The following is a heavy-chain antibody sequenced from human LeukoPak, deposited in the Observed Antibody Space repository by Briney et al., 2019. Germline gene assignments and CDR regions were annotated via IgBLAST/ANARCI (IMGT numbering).Heavy chain of an antibody. CDR1: GFTFSSYA. CDR2: ISGSGGST. V-gene: IGHV3-23*01. Sequence: GGSLRPSCAASGFTFSSYAMSWVRQAPGKGLEWVSAISGSGGSTYYADSVKGRFTISRDNAKNPLYLQMNSLRAEDTAVYYCARGTEVPAAHYYYYYYMDVWGKGTTVTVSS. D-gene: IGHD2-2*01. J-gene: IGHJ6*03. CDR3: ARGTEVPAAHYYYYYYMDV.